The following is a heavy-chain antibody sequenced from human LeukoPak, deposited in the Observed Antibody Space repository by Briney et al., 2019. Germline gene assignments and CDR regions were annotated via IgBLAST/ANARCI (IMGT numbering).Heavy chain of an antibody. Sequence: PGGSLRLSCAASGFTFSSYAMSWVRQAPGKGLKWVSAISGSGSTYYADSVKGRFTVSRDNSKNTLYLQMNSLRAEDTAVYYCAKDPGRGWLSPYYFDYWGQGTLVTVSS. J-gene: IGHJ4*02. CDR1: GFTFSSYA. V-gene: IGHV3-23*01. D-gene: IGHD3-22*01. CDR3: AKDPGRGWLSPYYFDY. CDR2: ISGSGST.